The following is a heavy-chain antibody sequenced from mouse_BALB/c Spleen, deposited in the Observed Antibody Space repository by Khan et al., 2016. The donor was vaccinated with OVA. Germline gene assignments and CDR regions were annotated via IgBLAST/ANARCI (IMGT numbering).Heavy chain of an antibody. CDR1: GYSITSDYA. V-gene: IGHV3-2*02. CDR3: ASELGRYYAMDY. D-gene: IGHD4-1*01. CDR2: ISNSGNT. Sequence: EVQLQESGPGLVKPSQSLSLTCTVTGYSITSDYAWNWIRQFPGNKLEWMVYISNSGNTNYNPSLKSRISITRDTSKNQFFLQLNSVTTEDTATYYCASELGRYYAMDYWGQGTSVTVSS. J-gene: IGHJ4*01.